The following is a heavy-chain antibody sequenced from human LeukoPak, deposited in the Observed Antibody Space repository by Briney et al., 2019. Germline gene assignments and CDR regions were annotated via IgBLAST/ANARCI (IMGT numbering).Heavy chain of an antibody. J-gene: IGHJ4*02. Sequence: SETLSLTCTVSGGSISSSSYYWAWIRKPPGKGLEWIGGIYYSGSTYYNPSLKSRVTISVDTSKNQFSLKLSSVTAADTAVYYCARGMGATGYWGQGTLVTVSS. CDR1: GGSISSSSYY. CDR3: ARGMGATGY. V-gene: IGHV4-39*07. CDR2: IYYSGST. D-gene: IGHD1-26*01.